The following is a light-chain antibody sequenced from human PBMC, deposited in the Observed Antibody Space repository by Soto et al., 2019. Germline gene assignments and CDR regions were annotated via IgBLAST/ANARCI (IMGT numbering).Light chain of an antibody. CDR1: SSDVGSYNF. J-gene: IGLJ3*02. Sequence: QSALTQPASVSGSPGQSITISCTGSSSDVGSYNFVSWYQQHPGNAPQLMIYEVIKRPSGVSNRFSGSKSGNTASLTISGLQAEDEDDYYCCSYAGSSTWVFGGGTQLTVL. CDR3: CSYAGSSTWV. CDR2: EVI. V-gene: IGLV2-23*02.